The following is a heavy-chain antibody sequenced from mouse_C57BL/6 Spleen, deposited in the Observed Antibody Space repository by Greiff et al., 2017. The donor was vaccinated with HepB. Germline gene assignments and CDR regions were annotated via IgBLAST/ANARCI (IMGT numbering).Heavy chain of an antibody. D-gene: IGHD2-4*01. J-gene: IGHJ2*01. CDR3: ARGDYDPLGY. V-gene: IGHV1-26*01. CDR2: INPNNGGT. CDR1: GYTFTDYY. Sequence: EVQLQQSGPELVKPGASVKISCKASGYTFTDYYMNWVKQSHGKSLEWIGDINPNNGGTSYNQKFKGKATLTVDKSSSTAYMELRSLTSEDSAVYYCARGDYDPLGYWGQGTTLTVSS.